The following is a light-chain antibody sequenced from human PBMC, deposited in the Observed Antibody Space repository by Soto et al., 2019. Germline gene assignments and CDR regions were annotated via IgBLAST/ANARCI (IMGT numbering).Light chain of an antibody. Sequence: EIVLTQSPGTLSLSPGERATLSCRASQRVSSNYLARYQQKPGQAPRVLIYVASSRATGIPDRFSGSGSGTDFTLTISRLEPEDFAVYYCQQYGSSPITFGQGTRLEIK. V-gene: IGKV3-20*01. J-gene: IGKJ5*01. CDR1: QRVSSNY. CDR2: VAS. CDR3: QQYGSSPIT.